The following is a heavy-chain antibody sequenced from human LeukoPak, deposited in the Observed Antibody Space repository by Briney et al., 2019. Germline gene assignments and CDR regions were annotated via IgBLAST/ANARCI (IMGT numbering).Heavy chain of an antibody. CDR1: GGSFSGYH. Sequence: SETLSLTCAVYGGSFSGYHWSWIRQPPGKGLEWIGEINHSGSTNYNPSLKSRVTISVDTSKNQFSLKLSSVTAADTAVYYCARAVAGWFDYWGQETLVTVSS. J-gene: IGHJ4*02. V-gene: IGHV4-34*01. CDR3: ARAVAGWFDY. CDR2: INHSGST. D-gene: IGHD6-19*01.